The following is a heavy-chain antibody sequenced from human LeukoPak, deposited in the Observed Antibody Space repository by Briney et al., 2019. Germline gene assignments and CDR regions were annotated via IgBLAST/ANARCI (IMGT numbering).Heavy chain of an antibody. CDR3: ARLGGYSYGSFDY. V-gene: IGHV1-69*13. D-gene: IGHD5-18*01. J-gene: IGHJ4*02. Sequence: SVKVSCKASGGTFSSYAISWVRQAPGQGLEWMGGIIPIFGTANYAQKFQGRVTITADESTSTAYLELSSLRSEDTAVYYCARLGGYSYGSFDYWGQGTLVTVSS. CDR1: GGTFSSYA. CDR2: IIPIFGTA.